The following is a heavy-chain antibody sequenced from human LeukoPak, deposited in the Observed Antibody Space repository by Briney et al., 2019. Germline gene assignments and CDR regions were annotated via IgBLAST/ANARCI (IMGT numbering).Heavy chain of an antibody. CDR2: ISYDGSRK. D-gene: IGHD1-1*01. CDR3: AKYAYNWNAPDGFDM. CDR1: RFSFSDYD. Sequence: GGSLRLSCRASRFSFSDYDMHWVRQAPGKGLGWVAVISYDGSRKYYGDSVKGRFTISRDNSESTLFLQMNSLRTDDTSVYFCAKYAYNWNAPDGFDMWGQGTMVIVSS. V-gene: IGHV3-30*18. J-gene: IGHJ3*02.